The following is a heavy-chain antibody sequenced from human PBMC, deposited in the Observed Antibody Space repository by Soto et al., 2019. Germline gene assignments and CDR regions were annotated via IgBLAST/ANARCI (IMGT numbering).Heavy chain of an antibody. CDR3: ARDLSGYSSTWSIY. Sequence: EVQLLESGGGLVQPGGSLRLSCAASGFTFRSYAMSWVRQAPGKGLEWLSAISGSGDSTYYADSVKGRFTISRDSSKNTLYLQMNSLRAEDTAVYCCARDLSGYSSTWSIYWGQGTLVSVSS. CDR1: GFTFRSYA. CDR2: ISGSGDST. J-gene: IGHJ4*02. V-gene: IGHV3-23*01. D-gene: IGHD6-13*01.